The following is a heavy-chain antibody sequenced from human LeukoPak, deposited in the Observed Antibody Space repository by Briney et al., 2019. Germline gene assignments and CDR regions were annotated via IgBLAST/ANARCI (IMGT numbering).Heavy chain of an antibody. V-gene: IGHV4-59*01. CDR2: IYYSGST. CDR1: GGSISSYY. CDR3: AREFRYDFWSGYLYGHDAFDI. Sequence: SETLSLTGTVSGGSISSYYWSWIRQPPGKGLEWIGYIYYSGSTNYNPSLKSRVTISVDTSKNQFSLKLSSVTAADTAVYYCAREFRYDFWSGYLYGHDAFDIWGQGTMVTVSS. J-gene: IGHJ3*02. D-gene: IGHD3-3*01.